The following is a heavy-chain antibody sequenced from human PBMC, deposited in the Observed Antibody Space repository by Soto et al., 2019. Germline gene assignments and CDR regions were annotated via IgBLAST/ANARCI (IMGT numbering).Heavy chain of an antibody. CDR2: IIPIFSTS. V-gene: IGHV1-69*06. J-gene: IGHJ6*02. CDR1: GGTFRSDA. Sequence: VQLVQSGAEEKQSGSSEKVSCKALGGTFRSDAISWVRQAPGQGLEWVGGIIPIFSTSKYAQKLQGRVTISADTSTSTAYMELSSLRSEDTATYYCARDPGRSTNRWRVRQVADGDYYVMDVWGQGATVTVSS. CDR3: ARDPGRSTNRWRVRQVADGDYYVMDV. D-gene: IGHD2-8*01.